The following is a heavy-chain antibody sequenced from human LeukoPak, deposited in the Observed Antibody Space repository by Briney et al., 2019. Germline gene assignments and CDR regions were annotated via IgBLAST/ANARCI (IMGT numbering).Heavy chain of an antibody. J-gene: IGHJ3*02. V-gene: IGHV1-46*01. D-gene: IGHD3-9*01. CDR2: INPSGGST. Sequence: ASVKVSCKTSGYTFTSYYIHWVRQAPGQGLEWLGIINPSGGSTTYAQKFQGRVTMTTDTSTSTVYMELTSLRSDDTAVYCCARSSAYYNEADIWGQGTMVTVSS. CDR1: GYTFTSYY. CDR3: ARSSAYYNEADI.